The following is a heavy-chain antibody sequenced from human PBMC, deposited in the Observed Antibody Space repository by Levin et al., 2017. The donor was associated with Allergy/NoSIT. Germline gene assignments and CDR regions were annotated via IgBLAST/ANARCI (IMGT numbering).Heavy chain of an antibody. CDR1: GGSFSGYY. CDR3: ARVTRGYSYGI. J-gene: IGHJ3*02. D-gene: IGHD5-18*01. V-gene: IGHV4-34*01. CDR2: INHSGST. Sequence: SETLSLTCAVYGGSFSGYYWSWIRQPPGKGLEWIGEINHSGSTNYNPSLKSRVTISVDTSKNQFSLKLSSVTAADTAVYYCARVTRGYSYGIWGQGTMVTVSS.